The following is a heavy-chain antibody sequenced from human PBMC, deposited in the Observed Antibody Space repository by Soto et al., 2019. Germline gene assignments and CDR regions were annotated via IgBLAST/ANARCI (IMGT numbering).Heavy chain of an antibody. D-gene: IGHD2-8*01. CDR3: ARDLDCTNGVCYISDY. J-gene: IGHJ4*02. Sequence: ASVKGSCKASGYTFTRHYMRWVRQAPGQGLEWMGIINPSGGSTSYAQKFQGRVTMTRDTSTSTVYMELSSLRSEDTAVYYCARDLDCTNGVCYISDYWGQGTLVTVSS. V-gene: IGHV1-46*01. CDR2: INPSGGST. CDR1: GYTFTRHY.